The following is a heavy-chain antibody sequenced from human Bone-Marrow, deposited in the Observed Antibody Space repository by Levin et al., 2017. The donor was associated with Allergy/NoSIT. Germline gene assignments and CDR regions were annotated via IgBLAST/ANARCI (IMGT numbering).Heavy chain of an antibody. V-gene: IGHV3-23*01. D-gene: IGHD1-7*01. CDR1: GFTFSRYA. Sequence: RGESLKISCAASGFTFSRYAMAWVRQAPGQGLEWVSGMSGSGGRTVYAGSVKGRFTISSDNSKNIMYLQMNSLRVEDTALYYCAREDNWNYDYWGQGTLVTVSS. CDR3: AREDNWNYDY. CDR2: MSGSGGRT. J-gene: IGHJ4*02.